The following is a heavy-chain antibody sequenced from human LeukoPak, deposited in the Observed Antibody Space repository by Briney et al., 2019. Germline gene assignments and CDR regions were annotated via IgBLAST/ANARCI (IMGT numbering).Heavy chain of an antibody. CDR1: GFTVSSNY. CDR2: ICSGGST. J-gene: IGHJ4*02. Sequence: PGGSLRLSCAASGFTVSSNYMSWVRQAPGKGLEWVSVICSGGSTYYADSVKGRFTISRDNSKNTLYLQMNSLRAEDTAVYYCARDSQGAFDYWGQGTLVTVSS. V-gene: IGHV3-53*01. CDR3: ARDSQGAFDY. D-gene: IGHD2/OR15-2a*01.